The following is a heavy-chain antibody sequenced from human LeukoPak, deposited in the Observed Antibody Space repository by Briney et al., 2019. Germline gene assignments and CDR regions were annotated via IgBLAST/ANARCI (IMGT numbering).Heavy chain of an antibody. D-gene: IGHD6-13*01. Sequence: GSLRLSCAASGFTFSSYGMHWVRQAPGKGLEWVAVISYDGSNKYYADSVKGRFTISRDNSKNTLYLQMNSLRAEDTAVYYCAKDRLGIAAAGYFDYWGQGTLVTVSS. CDR2: ISYDGSNK. CDR3: AKDRLGIAAAGYFDY. V-gene: IGHV3-30*18. CDR1: GFTFSSYG. J-gene: IGHJ4*02.